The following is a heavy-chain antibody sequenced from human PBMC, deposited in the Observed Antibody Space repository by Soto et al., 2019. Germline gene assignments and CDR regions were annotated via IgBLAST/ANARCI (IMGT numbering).Heavy chain of an antibody. CDR1: GFSISRSA. CDR3: ARDLQAGTDNVNWFAP. Sequence: QVQLVESGGGVVQPGRSLRLSCAASGFSISRSAMHWVRQAPGKGLEWVAVIAYDGSNRWYADSAKGRFTISRDNSKTTVYLQMSTRRGEDTAVYYWARDLQAGTDNVNWFAPWGQGTLVTVSS. D-gene: IGHD1-1*01. CDR2: IAYDGSNR. V-gene: IGHV3-30*04. J-gene: IGHJ5*02.